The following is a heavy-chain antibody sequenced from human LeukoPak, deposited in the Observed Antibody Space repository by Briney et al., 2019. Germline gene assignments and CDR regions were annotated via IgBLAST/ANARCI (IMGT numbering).Heavy chain of an antibody. CDR1: GYTFTGYY. V-gene: IGHV1-46*01. CDR3: ARDKGTDYGEPHYAFDI. Sequence: ASVKVSCKASGYTFTGYYMHWVRQAPGQGLEWMGIINPSGGSTSYAQKFQGRVTMTRDMSTSTVYMELSSLRSEDTAVYYCARDKGTDYGEPHYAFDIWGQGTMVTVSS. CDR2: INPSGGST. J-gene: IGHJ3*02. D-gene: IGHD4-17*01.